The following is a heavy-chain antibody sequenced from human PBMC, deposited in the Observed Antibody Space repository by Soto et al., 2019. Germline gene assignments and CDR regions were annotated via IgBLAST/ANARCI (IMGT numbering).Heavy chain of an antibody. CDR2: IKRKTDGGTT. V-gene: IGHV3-15*01. CDR1: GFTFSNAW. J-gene: IGHJ6*03. CDR3: TKVGRIYYYMDV. D-gene: IGHD1-26*01. Sequence: GGSLRLSCAASGFTFSNAWMSWVRQAPGKGLEWVGRIKRKTDGGTTYYAAPVKGRFTISSEDSKNTLYLLMNSLKTKDTALYYCTKVGRIYYYMDVWGKGTTVTVSS.